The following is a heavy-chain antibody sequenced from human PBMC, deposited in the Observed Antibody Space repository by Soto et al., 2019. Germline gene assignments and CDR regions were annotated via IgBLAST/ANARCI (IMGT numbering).Heavy chain of an antibody. J-gene: IGHJ4*02. CDR1: GFTFNIYG. Sequence: PGGSLRLSCAASGFTFNIYGMHWVRQAPDKGLECVALISYDGSNQYYADSVKGRFTISRDNSKNTLFLQMNSLRADDTAVYYCAKDQASGQGSFDSWGQGTLGTVYS. V-gene: IGHV3-30*18. CDR3: AKDQASGQGSFDS. CDR2: ISYDGSNQ.